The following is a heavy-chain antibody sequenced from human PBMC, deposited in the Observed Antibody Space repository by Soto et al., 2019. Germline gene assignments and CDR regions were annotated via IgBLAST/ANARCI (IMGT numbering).Heavy chain of an antibody. CDR2: IIPILGIA. J-gene: IGHJ6*03. D-gene: IGHD5-12*01. CDR1: GGTFSSYT. Sequence: QVQLVQSGAEVKKPGSSVKVSCTASGGTFSSYTISWVRQAPGQGLEWMGRIIPILGIANYAQKFQGRVTITADKSTSTAYMELSSLRSEDTAVNYCARDRGYSGYDYYYYYMDVGGNGTTVTVSS. CDR3: ARDRGYSGYDYYYYYMDV. V-gene: IGHV1-69*08.